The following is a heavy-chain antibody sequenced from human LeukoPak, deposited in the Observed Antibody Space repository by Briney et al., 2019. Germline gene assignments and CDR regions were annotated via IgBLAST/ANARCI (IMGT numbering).Heavy chain of an antibody. D-gene: IGHD6-13*01. J-gene: IGHJ5*02. CDR2: ISAYNGNT. V-gene: IGHV1-18*01. CDR3: ARDRGKRLVPVGWFDP. CDR1: GYTFTSYG. Sequence: GSSVKVSCKASGYTFTSYGISWVRQAPGQGLEWMGWISAYNGNTNYAQKLQGRVTMTTDTSTSTAYMELRSLRSDDTAVYYCARDRGKRLVPVGWFDPWGQGTLVTVSS.